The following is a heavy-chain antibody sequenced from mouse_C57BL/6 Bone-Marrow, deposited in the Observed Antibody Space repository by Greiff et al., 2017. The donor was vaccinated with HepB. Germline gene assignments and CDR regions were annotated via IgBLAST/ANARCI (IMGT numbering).Heavy chain of an antibody. CDR1: GYAFSSYW. CDR2: IYPGDGDT. CDR3: ARSGYYGNYLYYFDY. V-gene: IGHV1-80*01. J-gene: IGHJ2*01. Sequence: QVQLQQSGAQLVKPGASVKISCKASGYAFSSYWMNWVKQRPGKGLEWIGQIYPGDGDTNYNGKFKGKATLTADKSSSTAYMQLSSLTSEDSAVYFCARSGYYGNYLYYFDYWGQGTTLTVSS. D-gene: IGHD2-1*01.